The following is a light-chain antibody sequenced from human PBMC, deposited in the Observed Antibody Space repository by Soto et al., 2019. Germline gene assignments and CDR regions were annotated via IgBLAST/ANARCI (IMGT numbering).Light chain of an antibody. CDR3: QQTFSPPYS. V-gene: IGKV1-39*01. Sequence: DIQMTQSLSSLSASVGDRVTITCRASQSISNSLIWYQQKPGKAPNFLIYVASILQRGVPSRFSGSGSGTHFTLTISSLQPEDDATYYCQQTFSPPYSFGQGSKLEIK. J-gene: IGKJ2*01. CDR2: VAS. CDR1: QSISNS.